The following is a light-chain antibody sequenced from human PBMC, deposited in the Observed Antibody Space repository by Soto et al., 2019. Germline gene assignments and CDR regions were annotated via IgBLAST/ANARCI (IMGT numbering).Light chain of an antibody. V-gene: IGKV1-39*01. CDR2: AAS. CDR1: QFISNY. CDR3: QQSYSAYT. J-gene: IGKJ2*01. Sequence: DIQMTQSPSSLSASVGDRVTFTCRASQFISNYLNWYQQKPGKAPKLLTYAASHLRSGVPSRFSGSASGTDFTLTISRLQPDDFATYYCQQSYSAYTFGQGTRLEIK.